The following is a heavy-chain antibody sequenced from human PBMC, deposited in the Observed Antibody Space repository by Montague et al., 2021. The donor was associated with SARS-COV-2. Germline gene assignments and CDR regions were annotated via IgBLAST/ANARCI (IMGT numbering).Heavy chain of an antibody. CDR3: ARDFFCSGGSCACVLFDP. CDR1: GGSISSGCYY. D-gene: IGHD2-15*01. CDR2: IYYSGTT. Sequence: TLSLTCTVSGGSISSGCYYSCWIRQPPGKLLEWIGYIYYSGTTHYLSPLKRPAILAVATSKKQFSLQLSSVTAADTAVYYCARDFFCSGGSCACVLFDPWGQGTLVTVSS. V-gene: IGHV4-31*01. J-gene: IGHJ5*02.